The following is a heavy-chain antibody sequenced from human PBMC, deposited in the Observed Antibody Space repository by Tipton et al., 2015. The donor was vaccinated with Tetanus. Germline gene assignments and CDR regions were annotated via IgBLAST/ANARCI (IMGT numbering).Heavy chain of an antibody. CDR2: IYYSGST. D-gene: IGHD3-22*01. Sequence: TLSLTCTVSGGSISSYYWSWIRQPPGKGLEWIGYIYYSGSTNYNPSLKSRVTISVDTSKNQFSLKLSSVTAADTAVYYCARDRYYYDSSGSQVSAFDIWGQGTMVTVSS. J-gene: IGHJ3*02. CDR3: ARDRYYYDSSGSQVSAFDI. CDR1: GGSISSYY. V-gene: IGHV4-59*01.